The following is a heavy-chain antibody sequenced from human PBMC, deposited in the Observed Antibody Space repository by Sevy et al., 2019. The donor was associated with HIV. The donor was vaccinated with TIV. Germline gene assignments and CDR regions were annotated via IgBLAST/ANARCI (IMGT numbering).Heavy chain of an antibody. CDR1: GFTFDDYA. V-gene: IGHV3-49*03. Sequence: GGSLRLSCTTSGFTFDDYAVSWFRQAPGKGLEWVAFITRNSYEAYGGKGDYAASVKGRFIISRDDSKSIAYLKMNSLKNEDIAVYYCARGLATADTPEYYFDYWGQGTLVTVSS. CDR2: ITRNSYEAYGGKG. D-gene: IGHD5-12*01. CDR3: ARGLATADTPEYYFDY. J-gene: IGHJ4*02.